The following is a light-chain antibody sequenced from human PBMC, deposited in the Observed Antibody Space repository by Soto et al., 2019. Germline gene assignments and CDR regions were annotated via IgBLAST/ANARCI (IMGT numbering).Light chain of an antibody. Sequence: DIQMTQSPSSLSASVGDRVTITCRASQSISDYLNWYQQKVGKAPKLLIYAASTLQSGVPSRFSGSGSGTDFTLTINILQPEDFATYYCQQTYTTPQTFGQGTKVDIK. V-gene: IGKV1-39*01. CDR2: AAS. CDR3: QQTYTTPQT. CDR1: QSISDY. J-gene: IGKJ2*01.